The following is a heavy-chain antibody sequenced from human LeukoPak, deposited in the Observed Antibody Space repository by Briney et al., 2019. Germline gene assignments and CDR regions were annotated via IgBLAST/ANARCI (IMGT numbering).Heavy chain of an antibody. J-gene: IGHJ4*02. Sequence: SETLSLTCTVSGGSISSHYWSWIRQPPGKGQEWIGYIYYSGSTNYNPSLKSRVTISVDTSKNQFSLKLSSVTAADTAVYYCARVLRGLYPDYWGQGTLVTVSS. D-gene: IGHD3-10*01. CDR3: ARVLRGLYPDY. CDR1: GGSISSHY. V-gene: IGHV4-59*11. CDR2: IYYSGST.